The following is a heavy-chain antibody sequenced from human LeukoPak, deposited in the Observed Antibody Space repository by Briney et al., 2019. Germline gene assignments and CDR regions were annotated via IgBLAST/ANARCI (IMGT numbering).Heavy chain of an antibody. CDR1: GYTFTSYG. V-gene: IGHV1-2*02. Sequence: GASVKVSCKASGYTFTSYGISWVRQAPGQGLEWMGWINPKSGDPIYVQKFQGRVTLTRDTSIDTVYLELSSLKSDDTAVYYCARDPGHDTSNCGGLDFWGQGTLVSVS. J-gene: IGHJ4*02. CDR3: ARDPGHDTSNCGGLDF. D-gene: IGHD4-11*01. CDR2: INPKSGDP.